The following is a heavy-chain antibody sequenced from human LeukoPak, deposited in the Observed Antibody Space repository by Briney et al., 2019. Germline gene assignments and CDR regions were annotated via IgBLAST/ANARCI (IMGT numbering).Heavy chain of an antibody. Sequence: PSETLSLTCTVSGGSISSGGYYWSWIRQHPGKGLEWIGYIYYSGSTYYNPPLKSRVTISVDTSKNQFSLKLSSVTAADTAVYYCARDRIIVDDSSGYYDAFDIWGQGTMVTVSS. J-gene: IGHJ3*02. V-gene: IGHV4-31*03. CDR3: ARDRIIVDDSSGYYDAFDI. D-gene: IGHD3-22*01. CDR1: GGSISSGGYY. CDR2: IYYSGST.